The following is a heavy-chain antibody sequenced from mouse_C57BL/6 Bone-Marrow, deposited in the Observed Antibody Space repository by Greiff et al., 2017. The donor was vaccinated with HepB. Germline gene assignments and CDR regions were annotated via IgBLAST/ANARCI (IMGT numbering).Heavy chain of an antibody. CDR1: GYSITSGYY. V-gene: IGHV3-6*01. J-gene: IGHJ3*01. Sequence: VQLKESGPGLVKPSQSLSLTCSVTGYSITSGYYWNWIRQFPGNILEWMGYISYDGSNNYNPSLKNRISITRDTSKNQFFLKLNSVTTEDTATYYCARDRTTEGAYWGQGTLVTVSA. CDR2: ISYDGSN. D-gene: IGHD1-1*01. CDR3: ARDRTTEGAY.